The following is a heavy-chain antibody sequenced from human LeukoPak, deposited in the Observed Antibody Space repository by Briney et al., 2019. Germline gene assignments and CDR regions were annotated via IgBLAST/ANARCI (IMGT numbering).Heavy chain of an antibody. D-gene: IGHD6-19*01. J-gene: IGHJ4*02. CDR3: ARGSEGAVAGTGKRPYKYYFDY. CDR2: INHSGST. Sequence: PSEALSLTCAVSGVSISSTTFYWGWIRQPPGKGLEWIGEINHSGSTNYNPSLKSRVTISVDTSKNQFSLKLSSVTAADTAVYYCARGSEGAVAGTGKRPYKYYFDYWGQGTLVTVSS. CDR1: GVSISSTTFY. V-gene: IGHV4-39*07.